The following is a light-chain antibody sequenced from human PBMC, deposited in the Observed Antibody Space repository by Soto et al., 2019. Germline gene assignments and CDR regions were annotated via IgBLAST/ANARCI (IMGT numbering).Light chain of an antibody. V-gene: IGKV2-28*01. Sequence: IVMPQLPVSLPVTPGEPASISCISIETLLHSHGYNYMDWYLQKPGQSPQLLIYFGSYRASGVPDRFSGSGSGTNFTLRISRVETDDFGIYYCMQALQVPITFGQGTRLEIK. CDR2: FGS. CDR3: MQALQVPIT. CDR1: ETLLHSHGYNY. J-gene: IGKJ5*01.